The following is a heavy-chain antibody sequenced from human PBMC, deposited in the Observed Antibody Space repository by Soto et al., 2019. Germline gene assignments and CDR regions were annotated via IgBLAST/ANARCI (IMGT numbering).Heavy chain of an antibody. J-gene: IGHJ5*02. CDR2: INPNSGGT. CDR3: ARMASFGSLNWFDP. Sequence: ASVKVSCKASGYTFTGYYMHWVRQAPGQGLEWMGWINPNSGGTNYAQKFQGRVTMTRNISIATAYMELSSLRSEDTAIYYCARMASFGSLNWFDPWGQGTLVTVSS. V-gene: IGHV1-2*02. CDR1: GYTFTGYY. D-gene: IGHD5-18*01.